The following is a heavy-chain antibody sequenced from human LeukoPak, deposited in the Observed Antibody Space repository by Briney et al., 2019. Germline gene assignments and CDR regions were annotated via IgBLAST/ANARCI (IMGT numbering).Heavy chain of an antibody. J-gene: IGHJ3*02. Sequence: ASVKVSCKASGYTFTSYGISWVRQAPGQGLEWMGWISAYNGNTNYAQKFQGRVTMTEDTSTDTAYMELSSLRSEDTAVYYCATDRGNFDWPDAFDIWGQGTMVTVSS. CDR3: ATDRGNFDWPDAFDI. D-gene: IGHD3-9*01. CDR1: GYTFTSYG. CDR2: ISAYNGNT. V-gene: IGHV1-18*01.